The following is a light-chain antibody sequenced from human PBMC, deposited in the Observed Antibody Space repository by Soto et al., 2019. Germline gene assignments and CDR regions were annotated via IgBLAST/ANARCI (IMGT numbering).Light chain of an antibody. Sequence: AIQMTQSPSSLSASVGDRVTITCRASQGIRDNLGWYQHKPGKAPQLLLYAASTLQSGVPPRFSGSGSGTDFSLTISSLQPEDFATYYCLQDYNFPRTFGQGTKVEIK. J-gene: IGKJ1*01. CDR2: AAS. V-gene: IGKV1-6*01. CDR1: QGIRDN. CDR3: LQDYNFPRT.